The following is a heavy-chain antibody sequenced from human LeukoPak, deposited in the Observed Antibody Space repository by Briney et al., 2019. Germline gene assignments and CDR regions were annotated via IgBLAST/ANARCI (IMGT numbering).Heavy chain of an antibody. CDR2: ISYDGGTA. V-gene: IGHV3-30*17. CDR3: ARPEVAYSTNDGFDV. J-gene: IGHJ3*01. CDR1: GFTFSSYA. D-gene: IGHD2-2*01. Sequence: PGGSLRLSCAASGFTFSSYAFHWVRQAPGKGPEWMAAISYDGGTAYYADSVKGRFTISSDISKNMLYLQMNSLRPEDTAVYYCARPEVAYSTNDGFDVWGQGTMVTVSS.